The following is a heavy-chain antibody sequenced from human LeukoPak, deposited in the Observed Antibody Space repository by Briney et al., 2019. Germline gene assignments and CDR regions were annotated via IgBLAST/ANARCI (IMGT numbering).Heavy chain of an antibody. V-gene: IGHV6-1*01. Sequence: SQTLSLTCAISGDSVSSNSAAWNWIRQSPSRGLEWLGRTYYRSKWYNDYAVSVRSRITINPDTSKNQFSLQLNSVTPEDTAVYYCARDRVIVVVTLYYYYGMDVWGQGTTVTVSS. CDR3: ARDRVIVVVTLYYYYGMDV. CDR2: TYYRSKWYN. D-gene: IGHD3-22*01. CDR1: GDSVSSNSAA. J-gene: IGHJ6*02.